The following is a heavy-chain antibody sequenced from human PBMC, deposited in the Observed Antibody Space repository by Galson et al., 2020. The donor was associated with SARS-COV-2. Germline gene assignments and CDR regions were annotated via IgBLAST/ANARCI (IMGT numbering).Heavy chain of an antibody. J-gene: IGHJ5*02. D-gene: IGHD5-12*01. CDR2: VHHTGST. CDR1: GGSISSGTYY. V-gene: IGHV4-39*07. Sequence: SETLSLTCTVSGGSISSGTYYWGWIRQPPGKGLEWVGSVHHTGSTYYNPSLRSRVTIFVATSKKQFSLNLRSVTAADTAVYYCAYVDGYSGLTYNWFDPGGQGTLVTVSS. CDR3: AYVDGYSGLTYNWFDP.